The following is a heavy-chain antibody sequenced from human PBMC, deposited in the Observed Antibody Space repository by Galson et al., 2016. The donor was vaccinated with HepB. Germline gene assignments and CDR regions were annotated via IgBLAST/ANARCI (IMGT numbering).Heavy chain of an antibody. CDR1: GFTFSSYA. CDR3: AKVSDHYGFWTGYYGEVCFDY. J-gene: IGHJ4*02. D-gene: IGHD3-3*01. CDR2: ISDNGETI. V-gene: IGHV3-23*01. Sequence: SLRLSCAASGFTFSSYALTWVRQAPGKGLEWVSGISDNGETIYYADSVRGRFTISRDNSKNPPYLQMSSLRAEATAVYSCAKVSDHYGFWTGYYGEVCFDYWGQGTLVTVSS.